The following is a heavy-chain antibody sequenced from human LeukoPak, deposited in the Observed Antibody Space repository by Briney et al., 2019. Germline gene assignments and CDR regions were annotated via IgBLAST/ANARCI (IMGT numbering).Heavy chain of an antibody. V-gene: IGHV3-23*01. J-gene: IGHJ4*02. CDR1: GFTFSSYA. Sequence: GGSLRLSRAASGFTFSSYAMSWVRQAPGKGLEWVSAISGSGGSTYYADSVKGRFTISRDNSKNTLYLQMNSLRAEDTAVYYCAKGYCSSTSCLFDYWGQGTLVTVSS. CDR2: ISGSGGST. D-gene: IGHD2-2*01. CDR3: AKGYCSSTSCLFDY.